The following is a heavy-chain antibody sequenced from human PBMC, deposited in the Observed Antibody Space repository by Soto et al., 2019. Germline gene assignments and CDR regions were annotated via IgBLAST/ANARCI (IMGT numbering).Heavy chain of an antibody. CDR3: ARAGTSSSWNYFNY. J-gene: IGHJ4*02. CDR2: IYPGGST. V-gene: IGHV3-53*01. D-gene: IGHD6-13*01. Sequence: PGGSLRLSCAASGFTVNSNYMSWVRQAPGKGLEWVSIIYPGGSTYYADSVKGRFTISRDNSKNTLYLQMNSLRAEDTAVYYCARAGTSSSWNYFNYWGQGTLVTVSS. CDR1: GFTVNSNY.